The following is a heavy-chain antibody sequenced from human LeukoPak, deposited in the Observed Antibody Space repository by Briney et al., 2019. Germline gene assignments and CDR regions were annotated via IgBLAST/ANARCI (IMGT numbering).Heavy chain of an antibody. J-gene: IGHJ4*02. Sequence: SETLSLTCAVDGGSFSGYYWSWIRQPQGKGVEWIGEINHSGSTNYNPSLKGRVTISVDTSKNQFSLKLSSVTAADTAVYYCARGYYDSSGYYPFDYWGQGTLVTVSS. CDR3: ARGYYDSSGYYPFDY. CDR1: GGSFSGYY. CDR2: INHSGST. D-gene: IGHD3-22*01. V-gene: IGHV4-34*01.